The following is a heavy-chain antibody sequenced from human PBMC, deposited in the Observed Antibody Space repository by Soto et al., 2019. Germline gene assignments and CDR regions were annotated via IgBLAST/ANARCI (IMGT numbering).Heavy chain of an antibody. D-gene: IGHD6-6*01. J-gene: IGHJ4*02. CDR1: DGSISSSNW. CDR2: IYHSGNT. Sequence: SETLSLTCAVSDGSISSSNWWSWVRQSPGKGLEWIGEIYHSGNTNYNPSLKSRVTISVDKSKNQFSLKLSSVTAADTAVYFCARDMQLAGGFDYWGQGALVTVSS. V-gene: IGHV4-4*02. CDR3: ARDMQLAGGFDY.